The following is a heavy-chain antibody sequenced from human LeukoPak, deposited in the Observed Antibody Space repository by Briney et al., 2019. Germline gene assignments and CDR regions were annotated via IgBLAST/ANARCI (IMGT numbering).Heavy chain of an antibody. Sequence: ASVKVSCKASGYTFTSYGISWVRQAPGQGLEWMGWISAYNGNTNYAQRLQGRVTMTTDTSTSTAYMELRSLRSDDTAVYYCANSGGAYSSGWYGGFDPWGQGTLVTVSS. CDR3: ANSGGAYSSGWYGGFDP. CDR1: GYTFTSYG. J-gene: IGHJ5*02. CDR2: ISAYNGNT. V-gene: IGHV1-18*01. D-gene: IGHD6-19*01.